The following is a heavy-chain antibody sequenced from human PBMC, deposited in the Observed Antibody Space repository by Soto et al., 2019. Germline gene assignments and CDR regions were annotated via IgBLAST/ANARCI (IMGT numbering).Heavy chain of an antibody. V-gene: IGHV4-59*08. J-gene: IGHJ5*02. Sequence: SETLSLTCTVSGGSLSSYYWSWIRQPPGKGLEWIGYIYYSGSTNYNPSLKSRVTISVDTSKNQFSLKLSSVTAADTAVYYCARHPPLGYCTNGVCYITGWFDPWGQGTLVTVSS. D-gene: IGHD2-8*01. CDR1: GGSLSSYY. CDR2: IYYSGST. CDR3: ARHPPLGYCTNGVCYITGWFDP.